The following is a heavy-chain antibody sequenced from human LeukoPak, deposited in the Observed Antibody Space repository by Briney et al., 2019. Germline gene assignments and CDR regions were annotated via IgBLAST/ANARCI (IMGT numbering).Heavy chain of an antibody. J-gene: IGHJ4*02. CDR1: GFTFSDYY. CDR3: ARDLGSGSYYNY. D-gene: IGHD1-26*01. CDR2: ISSSGTTI. Sequence: GGSLRLSCAASGFTFSDYYMSWIRQAPGKGLEWVSYISSSGTTIYYADSVRGRFTISRDNAKNSLYLQMNSLRAEDTAVYYCARDLGSGSYYNYWGQGTLVTVSS. V-gene: IGHV3-11*04.